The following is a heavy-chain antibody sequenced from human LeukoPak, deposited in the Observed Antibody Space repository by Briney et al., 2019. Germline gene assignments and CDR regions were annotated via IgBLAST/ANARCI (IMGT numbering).Heavy chain of an antibody. J-gene: IGHJ4*02. D-gene: IGHD2-15*01. V-gene: IGHV1-3*01. CDR1: GYTFTSYA. CDR2: INAGNGNT. CDR3: ARDRCSGGSCYSGYFGY. Sequence: ASVKVSCKASGYTFTSYAMHWVRQAPGQRLEWMGWINAGNGNTKYSQKFQGRVTITRDTSASTAYMELSSLRSEDTAVYYCARDRCSGGSCYSGYFGYWGQGTLVTVSS.